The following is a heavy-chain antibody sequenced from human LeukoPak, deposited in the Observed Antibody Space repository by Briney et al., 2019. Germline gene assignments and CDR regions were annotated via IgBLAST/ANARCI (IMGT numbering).Heavy chain of an antibody. V-gene: IGHV1-2*02. CDR1: GYTFTSYD. CDR3: ARAYGGDYDFWSGYWVGSYYYYYYMDV. Sequence: ASVKVSCKASGYTFTSYDINWVRQATGQGLEWMGWMNPNSGGTNYAQKFQGRVTMTRDTSISTAYMELSRLRSDDTAVYYCARAYGGDYDFWSGYWVGSYYYYYYMDVWGKGTTVTVSS. D-gene: IGHD3-3*01. CDR2: MNPNSGGT. J-gene: IGHJ6*03.